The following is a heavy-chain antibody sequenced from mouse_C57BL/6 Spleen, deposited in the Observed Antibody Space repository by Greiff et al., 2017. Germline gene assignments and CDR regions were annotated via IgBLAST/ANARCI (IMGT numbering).Heavy chain of an antibody. V-gene: IGHV1-22*01. CDR2: INPNNGGT. CDR3: ARREYGTYFDY. Sequence: EVQLQQSGPELVKPGASVKMSCQASGYTFTDYNMHWVKQSHGKSLEWIGYINPNNGGTSYNQKFKGNATLTVNKSSSTAYMELRSLTSEDSAVYYCARREYGTYFDYWGQGTTLTVSS. CDR1: GYTFTDYN. D-gene: IGHD2-1*01. J-gene: IGHJ2*01.